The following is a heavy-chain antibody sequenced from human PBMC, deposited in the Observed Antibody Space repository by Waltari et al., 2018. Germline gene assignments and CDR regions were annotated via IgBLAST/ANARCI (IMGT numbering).Heavy chain of an antibody. Sequence: QVQLVQSGAEVQQPGSSVKVSCKSSGGPFSSVGLHWLRQAPGQGLEWMGKIIPMPGITDYEQKFQGRLRITADRSTTTGYMELRSLGSEDTAIYYCARRVSTKGAFEVWGRGTLVTVSS. CDR2: IIPMPGIT. CDR1: GGPFSSVG. V-gene: IGHV1-69*02. J-gene: IGHJ3*01. D-gene: IGHD5-12*01. CDR3: ARRVSTKGAFEV.